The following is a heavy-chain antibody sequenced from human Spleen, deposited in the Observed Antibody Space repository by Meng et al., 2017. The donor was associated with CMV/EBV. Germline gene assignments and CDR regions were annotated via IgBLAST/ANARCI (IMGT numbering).Heavy chain of an antibody. CDR1: GYTLTELS. D-gene: IGHD6-13*01. J-gene: IGHJ4*02. CDR3: ATDGGYSSSWLRTNFDY. Sequence: QVQLVQAGAEVKKPGASVHGSCKVSGYTLTELSMHWVRQAPGKGLEWMGGFDPEDGETIYAQKFQGRVTMTEDTSTDTAYMELSSLRSEDTAVYYCATDGGYSSSWLRTNFDYWGQGTLVTVSS. V-gene: IGHV1-24*01. CDR2: FDPEDGET.